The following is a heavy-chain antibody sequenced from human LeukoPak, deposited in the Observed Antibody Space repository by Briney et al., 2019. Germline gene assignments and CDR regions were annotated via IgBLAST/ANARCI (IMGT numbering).Heavy chain of an antibody. J-gene: IGHJ4*02. CDR3: ARGGTYCGNDCYGTNY. D-gene: IGHD2-21*02. Sequence: KPGGSLRLSCAASGFAFSSYSMNWVRQAPGKGLEWVSSISGSTGHSYYADSVKGRFTISRDNAKNSLYLQMNSLRAEDTAVYFCARGGTYCGNDCYGTNYWGQGTLVTVSS. V-gene: IGHV3-21*06. CDR1: GFAFSSYS. CDR2: ISGSTGHS.